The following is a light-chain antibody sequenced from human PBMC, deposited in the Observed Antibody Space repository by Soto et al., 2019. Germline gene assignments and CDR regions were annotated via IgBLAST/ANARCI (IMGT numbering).Light chain of an antibody. CDR1: QSVLYSSDNKNY. J-gene: IGKJ1*01. V-gene: IGKV4-1*01. CDR3: QQYFSSLGT. CDR2: WTY. Sequence: DIVMTQSPDSLAVSLGERATINCKSSQSVLYSSDNKNYLDWYQQKPGQPPKLLIYWTYTRESGVPDRFSGSGSGTDFTLTISSLQAEAVAVYYCQQYFSSLGTFGQGTKVEI.